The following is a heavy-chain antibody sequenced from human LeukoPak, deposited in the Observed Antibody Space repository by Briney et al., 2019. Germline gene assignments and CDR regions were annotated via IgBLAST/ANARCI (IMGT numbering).Heavy chain of an antibody. CDR2: ISWNSGSI. D-gene: IGHD5-12*01. CDR3: ASFGGYALGAPPEPLAYEPRFDY. V-gene: IGHV3-9*01. Sequence: GGSLRLSCAASGFTFDDYAMHWVRQAPGKGLEWVSGISWNSGSIGYADSVKGRFTISRDNAKNSLYLQMNSLRAEDTALYYCASFGGYALGAPPEPLAYEPRFDYWGQGTLVTVSS. J-gene: IGHJ4*02. CDR1: GFTFDDYA.